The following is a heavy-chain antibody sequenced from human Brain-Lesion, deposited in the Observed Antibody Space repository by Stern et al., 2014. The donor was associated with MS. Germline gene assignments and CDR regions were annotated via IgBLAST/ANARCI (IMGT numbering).Heavy chain of an antibody. CDR2: SDHSGST. CDR3: ARFPASRPHVFDS. Sequence: QVQLVQSGPGLVKPSGTLSLTCAVSGGSISSSNWWSWVRQSPGKGLEWIGESDHSGSTIYNPSLKSRVTVSVNKPKTPFPRTRRSVPAADTAVYFCARFPASRPHVFDSWGQGTLVTVSS. CDR1: GGSISSSNW. D-gene: IGHD6-13*01. J-gene: IGHJ4*02. V-gene: IGHV4-4*02.